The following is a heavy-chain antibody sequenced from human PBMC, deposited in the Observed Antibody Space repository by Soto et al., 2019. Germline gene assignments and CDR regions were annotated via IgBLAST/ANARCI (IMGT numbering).Heavy chain of an antibody. D-gene: IGHD2-2*01. CDR1: GFTFSSYA. CDR3: ANRAAEESGFSSASCFLIGFDF. CDR2: ISGSGGST. V-gene: IGHV3-23*01. Sequence: EVHLLESGGGLVQPGGSLRLSCAASGFTFSSYAMSWVRQAPGKGLEWVSAISGSGGSTYYADSVKGRFTISRDNSKNTLYLQMSRLRGEDNALYFCANRAAEESGFSSASCFLIGFDFWGQGTMVTVSS. J-gene: IGHJ3*01.